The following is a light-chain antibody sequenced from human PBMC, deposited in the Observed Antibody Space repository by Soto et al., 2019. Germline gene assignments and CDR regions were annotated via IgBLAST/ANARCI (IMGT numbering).Light chain of an antibody. CDR2: GAS. CDR1: QSVSSNY. V-gene: IGKV3-20*01. Sequence: EVVLTQSPGTLSLFPGERAILSCRASQSVSSNYLAWYQQKPGQAPRLLIYGASSRATGIPDRFSGSGSGTDFTLTISRLEPEDFAVYYCQQYGSSPLTFGGGTKVDIK. J-gene: IGKJ4*01. CDR3: QQYGSSPLT.